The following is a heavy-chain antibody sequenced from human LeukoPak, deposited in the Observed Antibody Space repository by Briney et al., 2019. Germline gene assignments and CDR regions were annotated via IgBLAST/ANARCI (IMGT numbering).Heavy chain of an antibody. J-gene: IGHJ6*02. CDR1: GFTFSSYA. D-gene: IGHD3-22*01. V-gene: IGHV3-30-3*01. CDR2: ISYDGSNK. CDR3: ARGYYDSSGYSYYYYGMDV. Sequence: GRSLRLPCAASGFTFSSYAMHWVRQAPGKGLEWVAVISYDGSNKYYADSVKGRFTISRDNSKNTLYLQMNSLRAEDTAVYYCARGYYDSSGYSYYYYGMDVWGQGTTVTVSS.